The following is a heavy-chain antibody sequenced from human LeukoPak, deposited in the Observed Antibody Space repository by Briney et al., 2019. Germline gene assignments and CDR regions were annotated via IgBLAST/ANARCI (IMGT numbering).Heavy chain of an antibody. CDR1: GFTFDDYG. Sequence: GSLRLSCAASGFTFDDYGMSWVRQAPGKGLEWVSGINWNGGSTGHAESVKGRFTISRDNAKNSLYLQMNSLRAEDTALYYCARGITMVRGVIITGPYFDYWGQGTLVTVSS. V-gene: IGHV3-20*04. CDR3: ARGITMVRGVIITGPYFDY. CDR2: INWNGGST. D-gene: IGHD3-10*01. J-gene: IGHJ4*02.